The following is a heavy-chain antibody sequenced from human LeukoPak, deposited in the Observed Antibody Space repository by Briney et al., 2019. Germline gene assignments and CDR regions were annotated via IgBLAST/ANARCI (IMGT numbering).Heavy chain of an antibody. CDR2: IKPGGNEK. V-gene: IGHV3-7*03. CDR1: GFTFSSYW. CDR3: ATFRFLST. Sequence: PGGSLRLSCAASGFTFSSYWMNWARQAPGKGLEWVANIKPGGNEKYYVDSVKGRFTISRDNVKNSLYLRMNSLRAEDTAIYYCATFRFLSTWGQGTMVTVSP. D-gene: IGHD3-3*01. J-gene: IGHJ3*01.